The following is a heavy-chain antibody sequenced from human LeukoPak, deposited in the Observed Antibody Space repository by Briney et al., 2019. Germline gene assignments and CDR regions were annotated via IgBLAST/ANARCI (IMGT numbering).Heavy chain of an antibody. D-gene: IGHD6-13*01. Sequence: SVKVSCKASGYTFTSYGISWVRQAPGQGLEWMGRIIPIFGTANYAQKFQGRVTITTDESTSTAYMELSSLRSEDTAVYYCARAYSSSWYHYYYMDVWGKGTTVTVSS. V-gene: IGHV1-69*05. CDR2: IIPIFGTA. CDR1: GYTFTSYG. CDR3: ARAYSSSWYHYYYMDV. J-gene: IGHJ6*03.